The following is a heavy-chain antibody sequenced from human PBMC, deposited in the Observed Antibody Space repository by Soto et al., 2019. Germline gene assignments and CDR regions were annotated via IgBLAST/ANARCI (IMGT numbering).Heavy chain of an antibody. D-gene: IGHD2-2*01. Sequence: QVQLVQSGAEVKKPGSSVKVSCKAAGGTFSSYTSSWVRQAPGQGLEWRGRIIPILGIANYAQKFKGRVKINAEKATSTGYMELRRLRCEEPAVSYCAREGYCSSTSCYAYAFDIWGQGTMVTVSS. CDR1: GGTFSSYT. CDR2: IIPILGIA. CDR3: AREGYCSSTSCYAYAFDI. J-gene: IGHJ3*02. V-gene: IGHV1-69*08.